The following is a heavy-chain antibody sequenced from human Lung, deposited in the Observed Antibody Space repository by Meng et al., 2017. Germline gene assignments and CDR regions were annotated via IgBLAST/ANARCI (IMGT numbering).Heavy chain of an antibody. CDR3: ARDCCSEIGPIDY. CDR2: ISNNGDT. CDR1: GVTFSNYG. Sequence: EIKHLKSGGGLVQPGESLRLSCRTSGVTFSNYGMSWVRQAPGKGLEWVATISNNGDTHYADSMMGRFIISRDDSKNTLYLQVSSLRAEDTAVYYCARDCCSEIGPIDYWGQGTLVTVSS. D-gene: IGHD2-15*01. J-gene: IGHJ4*02. V-gene: IGHV3-23*01.